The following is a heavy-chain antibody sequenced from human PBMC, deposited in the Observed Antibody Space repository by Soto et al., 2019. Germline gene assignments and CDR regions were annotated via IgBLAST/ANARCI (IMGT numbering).Heavy chain of an antibody. CDR3: ARNLGDGYNPSTYYFDY. J-gene: IGHJ4*02. Sequence: QVQLVQSGAEVKKPGSSVKVSCQASGGTFSSYAISWVRQAPGQGLEWMGGIIPIFGTANYAQKFQGRVTITADKSTSTAYMELSSLRSEDTAVYYCARNLGDGYNPSTYYFDYWGQGTLVTVSS. CDR2: IIPIFGTA. CDR1: GGTFSSYA. V-gene: IGHV1-69*06. D-gene: IGHD5-12*01.